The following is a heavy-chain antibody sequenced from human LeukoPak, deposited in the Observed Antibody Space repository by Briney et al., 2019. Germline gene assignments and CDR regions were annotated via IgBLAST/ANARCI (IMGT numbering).Heavy chain of an antibody. CDR2: IYYSGST. CDR1: GGPISSSSYY. D-gene: IGHD3-22*01. Sequence: SETLSLTCTVSGGPISSSSYYWGWIRQPPGKGLEWIGSIYYSGSTYYNPSLKSRVTISVDTSKNQFSLKLSSVTAADTAVYYCARHKSYYYDSSGYYYDAFDIWGQGTMVTVSS. CDR3: ARHKSYYYDSSGYYYDAFDI. V-gene: IGHV4-39*01. J-gene: IGHJ3*02.